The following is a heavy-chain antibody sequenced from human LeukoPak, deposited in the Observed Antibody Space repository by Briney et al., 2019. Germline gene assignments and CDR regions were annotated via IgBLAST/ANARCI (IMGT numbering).Heavy chain of an antibody. V-gene: IGHV2-5*02. CDR1: GFSRSTSGVG. D-gene: IGHD2-15*01. CDR2: IYWDDDK. J-gene: IGHJ4*02. CDR3: AHRPELLCCSGGSCTTYFDC. Sequence: SGPTLVNSTQTLTLTCTFSGFSRSTSGVGVGWIRQPPGKALEWLALIYWDDDKRYSPSLKSRLTITKDTSKNQVVLTMTNMDPVDTATYYCAHRPELLCCSGGSCTTYFDCWGQGTLVTVSS.